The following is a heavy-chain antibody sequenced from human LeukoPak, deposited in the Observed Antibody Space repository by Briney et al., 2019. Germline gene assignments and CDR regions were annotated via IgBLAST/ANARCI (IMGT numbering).Heavy chain of an antibody. CDR2: INPNSGGT. D-gene: IGHD2-15*01. CDR3: ARDPSYCSGGSCYPDY. J-gene: IGHJ4*02. CDR1: GYTFTGYY. V-gene: IGHV1-2*02. Sequence: GASVKVSCKASGYTFTGYYMHWVRQAPGQGLEWMGWINPNSGGTNYAQKFQGRVTMTRDTSISTAYMELSRLRSDDTAAYYCARDPSYCSGGSCYPDYWGQGTLVTVSS.